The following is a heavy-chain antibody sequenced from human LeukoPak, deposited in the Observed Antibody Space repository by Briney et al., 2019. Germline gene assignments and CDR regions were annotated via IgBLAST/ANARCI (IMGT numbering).Heavy chain of an antibody. V-gene: IGHV3-23*01. CDR1: GFTFSNFA. Sequence: GSLRLSCAASGFTFSNFAMTWVRQAPGKGLEWVSGITSGGATAYADSVKGRFTISRDNSKNTLYLQMNSLTAEDAALYYCAKGILDYCAGGCSAAYWGQGTLVTVSS. CDR2: ITSGGAT. D-gene: IGHD2-21*02. CDR3: AKGILDYCAGGCSAAY. J-gene: IGHJ4*02.